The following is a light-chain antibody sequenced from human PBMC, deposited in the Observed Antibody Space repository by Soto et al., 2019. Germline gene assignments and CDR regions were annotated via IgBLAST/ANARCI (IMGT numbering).Light chain of an antibody. CDR1: QDIRHY. V-gene: IGKV1-33*01. CDR2: DAS. CDR3: QQYDNLPLT. J-gene: IGKJ4*01. Sequence: IQMTQSPSSLSASVGDRVTITCQASQDIRHYLNWYQHKPGEAPKLLIYDASNLETGVPSRFSGGGSGTHFTLTISTLQPEDFSTYSCQQYDNLPLTLGGGTKV.